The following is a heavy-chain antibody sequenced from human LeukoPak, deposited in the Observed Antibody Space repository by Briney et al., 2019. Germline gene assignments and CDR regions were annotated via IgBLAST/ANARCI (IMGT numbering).Heavy chain of an antibody. CDR3: ARVSQDVWHGGPLDY. CDR1: GFTFSSYS. CDR2: ISGNGVSTYWGST. Sequence: GGSLRLSCAASGFTFSSYSMHWVRQAPGKGLEYVSAISGNGVSTYWGSTYYANSVKGRFTISRDNSKNTLYLQMNSLRAEDTAVYYCARVSQDVWHGGPLDYWGQGTLVTVSS. V-gene: IGHV3-64*01. J-gene: IGHJ4*02.